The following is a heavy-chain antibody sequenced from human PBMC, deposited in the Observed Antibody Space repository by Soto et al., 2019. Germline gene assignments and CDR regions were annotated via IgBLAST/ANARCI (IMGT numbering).Heavy chain of an antibody. CDR3: AADPRPQLVPIDY. J-gene: IGHJ4*02. CDR2: IKQDGSEK. V-gene: IGHV3-7*01. Sequence: EVPLVESGGGLVQPGGSLRLSCAASGFTFSSYWMTWVRQAPGKGLEWVANIKQDGSEKYYVDSVKGRFTISRDNAKNSLYLQMNSLRAEDTAVYYCAADPRPQLVPIDYWGQGTLVTVSS. D-gene: IGHD6-6*01. CDR1: GFTFSSYW.